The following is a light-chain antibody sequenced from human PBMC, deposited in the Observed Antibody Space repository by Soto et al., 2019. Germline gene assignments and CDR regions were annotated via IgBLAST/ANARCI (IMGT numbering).Light chain of an antibody. V-gene: IGLV2-14*01. CDR3: SSYTSNTSRV. J-gene: IGLJ3*02. CDR2: EVV. CDR1: SSDVGGYPY. Sequence: QSALTQPASVSGSPGQSITISCTGTSSDVGGYPYVSWYQQHPGKAPKLMIYEVVNRPSGVSNRFYGSKSGNTASLTISGLQAEDEADYYCSSYTSNTSRVFGGGTKVTVL.